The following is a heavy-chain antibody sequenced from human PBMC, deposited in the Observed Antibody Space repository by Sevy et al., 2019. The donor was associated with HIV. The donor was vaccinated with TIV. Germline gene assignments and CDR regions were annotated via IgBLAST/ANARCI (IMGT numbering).Heavy chain of an antibody. J-gene: IGHJ6*02. V-gene: IGHV1-69*13. D-gene: IGHD2-2*01. CDR2: IIPIFGTA. Sequence: ASVKVSCKASGGTFSSYAISWVRQAPGQGLEWMGGIIPIFGTANYAQKFQGRATITADESTSTAYMELSSLRSEDTAVYYCARDRCSSTSCYYHGMDVWGQGTTVTVSS. CDR3: ARDRCSSTSCYYHGMDV. CDR1: GGTFSSYA.